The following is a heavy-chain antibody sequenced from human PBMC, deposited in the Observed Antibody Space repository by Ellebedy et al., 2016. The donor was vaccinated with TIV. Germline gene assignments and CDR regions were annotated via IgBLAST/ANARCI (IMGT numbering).Heavy chain of an antibody. D-gene: IGHD4-17*01. J-gene: IGHJ3*02. CDR2: IYQDGTKK. Sequence: GGSLRLSCEVSGFSFSSYWMSWVRQAPGKGLEWVANIYQDGTKKYYVDSVKGRFTISRDNAKNSLFLQMNGLRAEDTAVYYCATDGSYGDYLSPAHASVMWGQGTLVSVSS. V-gene: IGHV3-7*01. CDR3: ATDGSYGDYLSPAHASVM. CDR1: GFSFSSYW.